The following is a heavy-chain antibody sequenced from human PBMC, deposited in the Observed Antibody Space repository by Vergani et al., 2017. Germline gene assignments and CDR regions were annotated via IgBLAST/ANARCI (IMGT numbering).Heavy chain of an antibody. Sequence: QLQLQESGPGLVKPSETLSLTCTVSGGSISSSSSYWGWIRQPPGKGLEWIGSIDYSGSTYYNPSLKSRVTISVDTAKNQFSLKLSSVTAADTDVYYCARQSGSYYDFDYWGQGTLVTVSS. CDR2: IDYSGST. J-gene: IGHJ4*02. D-gene: IGHD1-26*01. CDR3: ARQSGSYYDFDY. V-gene: IGHV4-39*01. CDR1: GGSISSSSSY.